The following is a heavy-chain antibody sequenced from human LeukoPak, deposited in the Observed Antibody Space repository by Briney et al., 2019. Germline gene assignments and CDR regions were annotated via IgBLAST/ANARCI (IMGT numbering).Heavy chain of an antibody. V-gene: IGHV3-48*04. CDR3: ATDSSGFSY. CDR1: GFTFSTYG. Sequence: PGGSLRLSCVASGFTFSTYGMHWVRQAPGKGLEWVSSISSGGYTIKYHDSVRGRFIISRDNANNSLYLQMNSLRGDDTASYYCATDSSGFSYWGQGILVAVSS. D-gene: IGHD3-22*01. J-gene: IGHJ4*02. CDR2: ISSGGYTI.